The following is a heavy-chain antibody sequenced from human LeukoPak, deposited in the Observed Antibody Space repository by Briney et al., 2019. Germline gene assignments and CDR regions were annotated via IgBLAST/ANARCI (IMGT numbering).Heavy chain of an antibody. CDR1: GFTFSSYG. V-gene: IGHV3-30*02. J-gene: IGHJ4*02. D-gene: IGHD6-19*01. CDR3: AKDRWQWLAYYFDY. CDR2: IRYDGSNK. Sequence: GGSLRLSCAASGFTFSSYGMHWVRQAPGKGLEWVAFIRYDGSNKYYADSVKGRFTISRDNSKNTLYLQMNSLRAEDTAVYYCAKDRWQWLAYYFDYWGQGTLVTVSS.